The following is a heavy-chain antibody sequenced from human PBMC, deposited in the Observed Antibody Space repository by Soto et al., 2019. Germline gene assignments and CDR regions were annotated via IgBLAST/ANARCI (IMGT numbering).Heavy chain of an antibody. V-gene: IGHV1-3*01. CDR2: INAGNGNT. CDR3: ALPYYDYVWGSYRPNFDY. D-gene: IGHD3-16*02. J-gene: IGHJ4*02. CDR1: GYTFTGYA. Sequence: ASVKVSCKASGYTFTGYAMHCVRQAPGQRLEWMGWINAGNGNTKYSQKFQGRVTITRDTSASTAYMELSSLRSEDTAVYYCALPYYDYVWGSYRPNFDYWGQGTLVTVSS.